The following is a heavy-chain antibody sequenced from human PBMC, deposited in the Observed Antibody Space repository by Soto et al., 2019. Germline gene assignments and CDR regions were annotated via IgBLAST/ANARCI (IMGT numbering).Heavy chain of an antibody. CDR3: ARDNALSPGYCSGGSCSFSWFDP. CDR2: IYYSGST. Sequence: QVQLQESGPGLVKPSETLSLTCTVSGGSISSYYWSWIRQPPGKGLEWIGYIYYSGSTNYNPSLKSRVTISVDTSKNQFSLKLSSVTAADTAVYYCARDNALSPGYCSGGSCSFSWFDPWGQGTLVTVSS. J-gene: IGHJ5*02. V-gene: IGHV4-59*01. CDR1: GGSISSYY. D-gene: IGHD2-15*01.